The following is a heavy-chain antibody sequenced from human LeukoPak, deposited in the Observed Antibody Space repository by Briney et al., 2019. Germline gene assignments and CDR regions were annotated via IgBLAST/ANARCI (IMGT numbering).Heavy chain of an antibody. Sequence: ASVKVSCKASGYTFTSYGISWVRRAPGQGLEWMGWMNPSSGNTGSAQKFQGRVTMTRNTSINTAYMELSSLRSEDTAMYYCARVVTIFGVAVFDYWGQGTLITVSS. D-gene: IGHD3-3*01. J-gene: IGHJ4*02. CDR1: GYTFTSYG. CDR3: ARVVTIFGVAVFDY. V-gene: IGHV1-8*02. CDR2: MNPSSGNT.